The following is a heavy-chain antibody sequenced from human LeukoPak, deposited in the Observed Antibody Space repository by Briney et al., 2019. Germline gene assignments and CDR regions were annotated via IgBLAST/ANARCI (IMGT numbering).Heavy chain of an antibody. CDR1: GGSISSGSYY. J-gene: IGHJ5*02. Sequence: PSETLSLTCTVSGGSISSGSYYWSWIRQPAGKGLEWIGRIYTSGSTNYNPSLKSRVTISADTSKNQFSLKLSSVTAADTAVYYCARDRRGWFDPWGQGTLVTVSS. V-gene: IGHV4-61*02. D-gene: IGHD3-10*01. CDR2: IYTSGST. CDR3: ARDRRGWFDP.